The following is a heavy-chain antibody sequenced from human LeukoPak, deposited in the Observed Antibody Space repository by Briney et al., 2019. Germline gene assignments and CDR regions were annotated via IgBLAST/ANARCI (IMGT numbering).Heavy chain of an antibody. D-gene: IGHD3-16*01. J-gene: IGHJ4*02. V-gene: IGHV4-61*02. Sequence: SETLSLTCTVSGGSISSDRFYWTCVRQPAGQGLEWIGRIKSSNTNYNPSLKSRVSISLDTSTNQFSLKLSSLTAADTAVYYCARVPDWTYVPDYWGQGTLVTVSS. CDR2: IKSSNT. CDR3: ARVPDWTYVPDY. CDR1: GGSISSDRFY.